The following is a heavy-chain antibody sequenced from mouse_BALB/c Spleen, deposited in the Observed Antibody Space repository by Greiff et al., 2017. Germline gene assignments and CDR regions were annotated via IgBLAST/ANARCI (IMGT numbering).Heavy chain of an antibody. CDR3: ARDYGSSYGY. CDR1: GFTFSSFG. Sequence: EVNLVESGGGLVQPGGSRKLSCAASGFTFSSFGMHWVRQAPEKGLEWVAYISSGSSTIYYADTVKGRFTISRDNPKNTLFLQMTSLRSEDTAMYYCARDYGSSYGYWGQGTTLTVSS. J-gene: IGHJ2*01. CDR2: ISSGSSTI. V-gene: IGHV5-17*02. D-gene: IGHD1-1*01.